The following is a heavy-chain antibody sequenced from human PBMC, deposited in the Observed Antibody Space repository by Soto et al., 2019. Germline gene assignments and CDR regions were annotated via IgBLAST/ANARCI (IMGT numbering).Heavy chain of an antibody. D-gene: IGHD3-22*01. CDR1: GGSFSGYY. CDR2: INHSGST. Sequence: TSETLSLTCAVYGGSFSGYYWSWIRQPPGKGLEWIGEINHSGSTNYNPSLKSRVTISVDTSKNQFSLKLSPVTAADTAVYYCARIIQSSGYTLDFDYWGQGTLVTVSS. CDR3: ARIIQSSGYTLDFDY. V-gene: IGHV4-34*01. J-gene: IGHJ4*02.